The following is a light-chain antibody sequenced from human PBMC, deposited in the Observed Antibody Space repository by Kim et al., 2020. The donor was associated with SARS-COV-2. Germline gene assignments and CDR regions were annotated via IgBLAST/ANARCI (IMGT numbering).Light chain of an antibody. J-gene: IGKJ4*01. CDR2: SAS. CDR1: HGISNY. Sequence: ASVGDRVTISCRASHGISNYLAWYQQTPGLAPKVLIYSASTLQSGVPSRFSGSGSGTDFTLTISSLQPEDFATYYCQQLSTYPLTFGGGTKVDIK. V-gene: IGKV1-9*01. CDR3: QQLSTYPLT.